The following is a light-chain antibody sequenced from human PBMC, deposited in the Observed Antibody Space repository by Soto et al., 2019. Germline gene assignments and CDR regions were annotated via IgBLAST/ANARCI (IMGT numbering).Light chain of an antibody. Sequence: DIQMTQSPSTLSASVGDRVTITCRASQSISSWLAWYQQKPGKAPKLLIYDASSLESGVPSRLSGSGSGTEFTLTISSLQPDDFATYYCQRYNSFPYTFGQGTKLEIK. CDR3: QRYNSFPYT. CDR1: QSISSW. V-gene: IGKV1-5*01. J-gene: IGKJ2*01. CDR2: DAS.